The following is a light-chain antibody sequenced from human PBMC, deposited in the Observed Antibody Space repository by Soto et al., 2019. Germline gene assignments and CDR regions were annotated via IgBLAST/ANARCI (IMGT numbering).Light chain of an antibody. J-gene: IGKJ1*01. V-gene: IGKV1-9*01. CDR1: QGIDTS. CDR2: AAS. Sequence: ILLTQSPSSLSASVGDRVTITCRASQGIDTSLAWYQQKPGKAPKLLIYAASSLQSGLPSRFSGSGSGTEFTLTISSLQPDDFATYYCQQYNNYPRTFGQGTKVDIK. CDR3: QQYNNYPRT.